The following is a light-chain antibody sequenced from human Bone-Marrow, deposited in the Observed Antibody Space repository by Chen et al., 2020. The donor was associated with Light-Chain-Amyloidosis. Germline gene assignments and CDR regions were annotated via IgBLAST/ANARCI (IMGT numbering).Light chain of an antibody. CDR1: SGSVSTSYY. J-gene: IGLJ3*02. CDR2: NAS. Sequence: QTVVTQEPSFSVSPGGTVTLTCGLRSGSVSTSYYPSWYQQTPGQAPRTLIYNASIRSSWVPDRFSGSILGNRAALTVTGAQADDESDYYCVGYMGSGTRLFGGGTKLTAL. CDR3: VGYMGSGTRL. V-gene: IGLV8-61*01.